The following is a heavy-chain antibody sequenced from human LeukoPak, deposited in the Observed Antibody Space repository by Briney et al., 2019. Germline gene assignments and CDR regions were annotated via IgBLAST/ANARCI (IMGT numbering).Heavy chain of an antibody. D-gene: IGHD5-12*01. CDR2: ISYDGSNK. CDR1: GFTFDDYA. J-gene: IGHJ6*02. CDR3: ARDLGDMDIVATYYYYGMDV. Sequence: GGSLRLSCAASGFTFDDYAMHWVRQAPGKGLEWVAVISYDGSNKYYADSVKGRFTISRDNSKNTLYLQMNSLRAEDTAVYYCARDLGDMDIVATYYYYGMDVWGQGTMVSVSS. V-gene: IGHV3-30-3*01.